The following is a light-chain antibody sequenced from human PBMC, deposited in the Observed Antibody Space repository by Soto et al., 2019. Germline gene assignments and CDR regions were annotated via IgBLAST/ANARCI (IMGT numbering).Light chain of an antibody. CDR2: EVS. Sequence: QSALTQPASVSGSPGQSITISCTGTSSDVGGYNYVYWYQHHPGRAPKLIIYEVSHRPSGVSNRFSGSKSGNTASLAISGLQAEDEADYYCTSYTTTQSPVVFGGGTKLTVL. V-gene: IGLV2-14*01. J-gene: IGLJ2*01. CDR1: SSDVGGYNY. CDR3: TSYTTTQSPVV.